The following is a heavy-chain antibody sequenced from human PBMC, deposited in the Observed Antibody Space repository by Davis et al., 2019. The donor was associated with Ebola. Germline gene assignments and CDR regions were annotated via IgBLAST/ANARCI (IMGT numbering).Heavy chain of an antibody. CDR3: ARDCGGDCYSVY. Sequence: GESLKISCAASGFTFSSYWMSWVRQAPGKGLEWVANIKQDGSEKYYVDSVKGRFTISRDNAKNSLYLQMNSLRAEDTAVYYCARDCGGDCYSVYWGQGTLVTVSS. CDR2: IKQDGSEK. CDR1: GFTFSSYW. J-gene: IGHJ4*02. V-gene: IGHV3-7*01. D-gene: IGHD2-21*01.